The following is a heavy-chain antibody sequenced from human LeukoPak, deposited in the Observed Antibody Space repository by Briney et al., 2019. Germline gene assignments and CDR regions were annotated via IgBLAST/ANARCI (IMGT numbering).Heavy chain of an antibody. V-gene: IGHV4-30-4*01. D-gene: IGHD3-9*01. CDR3: ARVIVGSYYDILTGYYIPLHFDS. J-gene: IGHJ4*02. CDR1: GGSPTSGAYY. Sequence: SQTLSPTCTLSGGSPTSGAYYWSWIRQPPGKGLEWIGYIYYSGSTYYNPSLKSRVTISVDTSTTQFSLKLSSVTAPDTAVYYCARVIVGSYYDILTGYYIPLHFDSWGQGTLVTVSS. CDR2: IYYSGST.